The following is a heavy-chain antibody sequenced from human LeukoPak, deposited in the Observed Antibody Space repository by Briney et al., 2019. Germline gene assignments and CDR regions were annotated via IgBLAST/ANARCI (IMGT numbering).Heavy chain of an antibody. CDR3: ARDYNDYVWGSYRSSAFDI. CDR2: INSDGSST. V-gene: IGHV3-74*01. D-gene: IGHD3-16*02. CDR1: GFTFSSYW. Sequence: GGSLRLSCAASGFTFSSYWMHWVRQAPGKGLVWASRINSDGSSTSYADSVKGRFTISRDNAKNTLYLQMNSLRAEDTAVYYCARDYNDYVWGSYRSSAFDIWGQGTMVTVSS. J-gene: IGHJ3*02.